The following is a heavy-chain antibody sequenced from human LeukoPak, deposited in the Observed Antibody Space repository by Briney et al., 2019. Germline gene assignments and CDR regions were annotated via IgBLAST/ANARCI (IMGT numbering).Heavy chain of an antibody. J-gene: IGHJ3*02. CDR1: GFTFNSYA. V-gene: IGHV3-23*01. CDR2: ISGSGGST. CDR3: AKDNDILTGRDAFDI. D-gene: IGHD3-9*01. Sequence: LSGGSLRLSCAASGFTFNSYAMRCVGQAPGKGLEWVSDISGSGGSTYYAASVKGRFTISRDNSKNTLYLQMNSLRAEDTAVYYCAKDNDILTGRDAFDIWGQGTMVTVSS.